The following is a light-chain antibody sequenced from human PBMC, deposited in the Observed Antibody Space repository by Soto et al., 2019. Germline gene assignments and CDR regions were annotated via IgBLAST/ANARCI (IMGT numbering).Light chain of an antibody. V-gene: IGKV3-11*01. CDR2: GAS. Sequence: EIVLTQSPATLSLSPGERATLSCRASQSVSSYLAWYQQKPGQAPRLLIYGASNRATGIPARFSGSGSGTDFTLTIGSLEPEDFAVHYCQQRSNWPVTFGQGTKVDIK. CDR1: QSVSSY. J-gene: IGKJ1*01. CDR3: QQRSNWPVT.